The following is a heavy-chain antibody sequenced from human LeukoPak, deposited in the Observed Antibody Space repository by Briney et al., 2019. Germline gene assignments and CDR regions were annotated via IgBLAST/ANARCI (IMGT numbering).Heavy chain of an antibody. CDR2: IYSSGST. CDR1: VGSISDYF. Sequence: SETLSLTCSVSVGSISDYFWSWIRQPAGKGLEGIGRIYSSGSTLYNPSLKSRVTMSVDTSKNPFSLRLTSVTAADTAVYYCARGPYCGNDCYFASWGRGTLFTVSS. D-gene: IGHD2-21*01. J-gene: IGHJ4*02. V-gene: IGHV4-4*07. CDR3: ARGPYCGNDCYFAS.